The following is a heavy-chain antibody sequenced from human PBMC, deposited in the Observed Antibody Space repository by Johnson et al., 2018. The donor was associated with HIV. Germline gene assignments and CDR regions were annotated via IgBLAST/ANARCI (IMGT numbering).Heavy chain of an antibody. Sequence: QVQLVESGGGVVQPGKSLRLSCAASGFTFSSYAIHWVRQAPGKGLEWVAIIAYDGSKKYYADSVKGRFTISRDNSKNTLYLQMRSLKAEDTAGDYGGRKGLEWFGWDFDIWGQGTMVTVSS. CDR2: IAYDGSKK. CDR3: GRKGLEWFGWDFDI. CDR1: GFTFSSYA. J-gene: IGHJ3*02. V-gene: IGHV3-30*03. D-gene: IGHD3-10*01.